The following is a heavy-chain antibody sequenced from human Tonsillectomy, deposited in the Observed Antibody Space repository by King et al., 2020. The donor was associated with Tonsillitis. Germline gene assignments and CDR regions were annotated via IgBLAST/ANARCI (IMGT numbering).Heavy chain of an antibody. V-gene: IGHV3-43*02. CDR3: AKGGAYCSRTSCYISYYYYMDV. D-gene: IGHD2-2*02. J-gene: IGHJ6*03. CDR1: GFTFDDYA. CDR2: ISGDGGST. Sequence: VQLVQSGGGVVQPGGSLRLSCAASGFTFDDYAMHWVRQAPGKGLEWVSLISGDGGSTYYADSVKGRFTISRDNSKNSLYLQMNSLRTEDTALYYCAKGGAYCSRTSCYISYYYYMDVWGKGTPVTVSS.